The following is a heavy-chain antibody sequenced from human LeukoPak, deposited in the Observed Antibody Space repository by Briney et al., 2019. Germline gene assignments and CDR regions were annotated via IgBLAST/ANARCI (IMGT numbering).Heavy chain of an antibody. CDR2: MDPSGSQK. Sequence: PGGSLRLSCAASEFIFDRSWVNWVRQAPGKGLEWVANMDPSGSQKRYVDSVQGRFTISKDNPGTSLYLDMYGLRAEDTAKYYCAIWTSGNYWGQGTLVTVSS. V-gene: IGHV3-7*01. CDR1: EFIFDRSW. CDR3: AIWTSGNY. J-gene: IGHJ4*02. D-gene: IGHD1-1*01.